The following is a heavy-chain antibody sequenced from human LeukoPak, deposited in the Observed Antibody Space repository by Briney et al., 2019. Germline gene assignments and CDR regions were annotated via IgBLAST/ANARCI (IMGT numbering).Heavy chain of an antibody. Sequence: GASVKVSCKASGYTFTSYYMHWVRQAPGQGLEWMGIINPSGGSTSYAQKFQGRVTMTRDMSTSTVYMELSSLRSEDTAVYYCTRDFSPQYTRGPPGGAFEFWGQGTMVTVSS. CDR2: INPSGGST. CDR1: GYTFTSYY. J-gene: IGHJ3*01. CDR3: TRDFSPQYTRGPPGGAFEF. V-gene: IGHV1-46*01. D-gene: IGHD1-26*01.